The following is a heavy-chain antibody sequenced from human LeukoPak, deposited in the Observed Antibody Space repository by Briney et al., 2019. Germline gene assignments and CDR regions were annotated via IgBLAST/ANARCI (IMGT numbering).Heavy chain of an antibody. V-gene: IGHV3-23*01. J-gene: IGHJ4*02. D-gene: IGHD1-14*01. CDR3: ANDLPGKVWFDF. Sequence: PGESLRLSCAASGFSFSNYAMTWARQAPGKGLEWVSSISGSGCTTYYADSVKGRFTISRDNSKNTLYLQMNSLRVEDTAVYYCANDLPGKVWFDFWGQGTLVTVSS. CDR1: GFSFSNYA. CDR2: ISGSGCTT.